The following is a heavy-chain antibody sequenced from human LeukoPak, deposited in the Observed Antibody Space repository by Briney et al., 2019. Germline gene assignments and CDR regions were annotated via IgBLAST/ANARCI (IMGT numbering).Heavy chain of an antibody. J-gene: IGHJ4*02. V-gene: IGHV3-7*01. CDR1: GFTFSSYW. D-gene: IGHD3-3*01. CDR3: ARDLSVLRFLEWLYN. Sequence: GGSLRLSCAASGFTFSSYWMSWVRQAPGKGLEWLANIKQDGSENYYVDSVKGRFTISRDNAKNSLYLQMNSLRAEDTAVYYCARDLSVLRFLEWLYNWGQGTLVTVSS. CDR2: IKQDGSEN.